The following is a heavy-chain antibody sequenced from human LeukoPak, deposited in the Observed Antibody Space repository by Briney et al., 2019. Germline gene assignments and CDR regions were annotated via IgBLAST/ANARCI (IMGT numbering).Heavy chain of an antibody. V-gene: IGHV3-74*01. CDR2: INSDGSST. CDR3: ARDPDYCDSSGYLFVSGAFDI. CDR1: GFTFSSYW. J-gene: IGHJ3*02. D-gene: IGHD3-22*01. Sequence: GGSLRLSCAASGFTFSSYWMNWVRQAPGKGLVWVSRINSDGSSTSYADSVKGRFTISRDNAKNTLYLQMNSLRAEDTAVYYCARDPDYCDSSGYLFVSGAFDIWGQGTMVTVSS.